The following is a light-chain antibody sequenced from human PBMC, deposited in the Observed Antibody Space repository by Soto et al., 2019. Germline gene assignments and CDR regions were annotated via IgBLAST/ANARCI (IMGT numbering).Light chain of an antibody. V-gene: IGLV2-14*01. Sequence: QSALTQPASVSGSPGQSIHISCTGTSSDIGAYNSVSWYQQYPGRAPKLMIYEVSNRPSGVSVRFSASKSGNTASLTISGLQAEDEADYYCNSRGGSRPYYVFGTGTKVTVL. CDR2: EVS. CDR3: NSRGGSRPYYV. J-gene: IGLJ1*01. CDR1: SSDIGAYNS.